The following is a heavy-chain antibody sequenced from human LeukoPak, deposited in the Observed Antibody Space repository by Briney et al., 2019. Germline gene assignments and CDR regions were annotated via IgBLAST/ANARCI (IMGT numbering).Heavy chain of an antibody. CDR3: ARGKWELLVSAFDI. V-gene: IGHV1-18*01. CDR1: GYTFTSYG. J-gene: IGHJ3*02. Sequence: ASVKVSCKASGYTFTSYGLSWVRQAPGQGLEWMGWISTYNDNTHYAQNFQGRVTMTTDTSTSTAYMELRSLTSDDTAMYYCARGKWELLVSAFDIWGQGTMVTVSS. D-gene: IGHD1-26*01. CDR2: ISTYNDNT.